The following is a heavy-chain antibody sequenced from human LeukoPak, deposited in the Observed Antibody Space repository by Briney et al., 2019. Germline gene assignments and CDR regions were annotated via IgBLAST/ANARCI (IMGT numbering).Heavy chain of an antibody. CDR1: GGSFSGYY. J-gene: IGHJ4*02. D-gene: IGHD6-19*01. V-gene: IGHV4-34*01. Sequence: SETLSLTCAVYGGSFSGYYWSWIRQPPGKGLEWIGEINHSGSTNYNPSLKSRVTISVDTSKNQFSLKLSSVTAADTAVYYCAREIAVAGAYTNFDYWGQGTLVTVSS. CDR3: AREIAVAGAYTNFDY. CDR2: INHSGST.